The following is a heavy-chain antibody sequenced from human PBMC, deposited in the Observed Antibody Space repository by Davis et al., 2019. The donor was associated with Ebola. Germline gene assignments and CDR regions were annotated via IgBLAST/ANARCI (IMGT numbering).Heavy chain of an antibody. J-gene: IGHJ5*02. V-gene: IGHV3-33*08. CDR1: AFTASSNY. D-gene: IGHD2-15*01. CDR3: ARGGYCSGGRCSNWFDP. Sequence: PGGSLSLSCAVSAFTASSNYTSWVRQAPGKGLEWVAVIWYDGSNKYYADSVKGRFTISRDNSKNTLYLQMNSLRAEDTAVYYCARGGYCSGGRCSNWFDPWGQGTLVTVSS. CDR2: IWYDGSNK.